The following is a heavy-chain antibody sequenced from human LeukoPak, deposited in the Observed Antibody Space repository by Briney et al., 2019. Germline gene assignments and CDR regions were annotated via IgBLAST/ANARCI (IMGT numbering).Heavy chain of an antibody. CDR2: TYYRSTWYN. CDR3: ARRLTQYDCFDP. D-gene: IGHD2-2*01. V-gene: IGHV6-1*01. J-gene: IGHJ5*02. Sequence: SQTLSLTCAISGDSVSSNSVTWNWIRKSPSSRLEWLGRTYYRSTWYNDYAVSVRGRITVNPDTSKNQFSLHLNSVTPEDTAVYYCARRLTQYDCFDPWGQGILVTVSS. CDR1: GDSVSSNSVT.